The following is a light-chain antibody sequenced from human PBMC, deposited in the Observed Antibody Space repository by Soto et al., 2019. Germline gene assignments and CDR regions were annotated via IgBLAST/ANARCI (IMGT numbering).Light chain of an antibody. CDR2: SNN. J-gene: IGLJ1*01. CDR3: AAWDDSLNGYV. V-gene: IGLV1-44*01. Sequence: QTVVTQPPSASGTPGQRVTISCSGSSSNIGSNTVNWYQQLPGTAPKLLIYSNNQRPSGVPDRFSGSESGTSASLAISGLQSEDEADYYCAAWDDSLNGYVFGTGTKLTVL. CDR1: SSNIGSNT.